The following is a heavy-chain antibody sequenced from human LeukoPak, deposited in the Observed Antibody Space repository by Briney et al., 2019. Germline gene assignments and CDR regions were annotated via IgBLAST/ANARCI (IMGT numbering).Heavy chain of an antibody. Sequence: PSETLSLTCAVYGGSFSGYYSSWIRQPPGKGLEWIGEINHSGSTNYNPSLKSRVTISVDTSKNQFSLRLSSVTAADTAVYYCASRTRNWFDPWGQGTLVTVSS. J-gene: IGHJ5*02. CDR2: INHSGST. V-gene: IGHV4-34*01. D-gene: IGHD2-15*01. CDR3: ASRTRNWFDP. CDR1: GGSFSGYY.